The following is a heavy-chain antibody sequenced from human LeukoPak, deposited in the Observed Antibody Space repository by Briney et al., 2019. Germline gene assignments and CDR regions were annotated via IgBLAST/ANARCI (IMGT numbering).Heavy chain of an antibody. CDR1: GFTVSNNY. CDR3: ASIATMVRGVMAPDY. Sequence: GGSLRLSCAASGFTVSNNYMAWVRQAPGKGLEWVSVIYGGGGTYYGDSARGRFTISRDNSQNTLYLQMNSLRAEDTAVYYCASIATMVRGVMAPDYWGQGTPVTVSS. V-gene: IGHV3-53*01. D-gene: IGHD3-10*01. CDR2: IYGGGGT. J-gene: IGHJ4*02.